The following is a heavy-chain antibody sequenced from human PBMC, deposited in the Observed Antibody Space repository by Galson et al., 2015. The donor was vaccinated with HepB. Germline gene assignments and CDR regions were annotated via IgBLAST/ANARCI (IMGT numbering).Heavy chain of an antibody. CDR1: GFTFSSYG. CDR2: IWYDGSNK. D-gene: IGHD3-22*01. J-gene: IGHJ4*02. V-gene: IGHV3-33*08. CDR3: ARVYYASCGSGNFFGY. Sequence: SLRLSCAASGFTFSSYGMHWVRQAPGKGLEWVAVIWYDGSNKYYADSVKGRFTISRDNSKNTLYLQMNSLRAEDTAVYYCARVYYASCGSGNFFGYWGQGTLVTASS.